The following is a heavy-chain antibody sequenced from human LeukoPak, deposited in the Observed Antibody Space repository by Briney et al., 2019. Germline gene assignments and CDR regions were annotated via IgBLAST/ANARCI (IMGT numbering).Heavy chain of an antibody. J-gene: IGHJ4*02. V-gene: IGHV3-74*01. D-gene: IGHD2-2*02. CDR3: ARVYTAGDYFDY. Sequence: GGSLRLSCAASGFAVSSNYMTWVRQAPGKGLEWVSRINSDGSSTSYADSVKGRFTISRDNAKNTLYLQMNSLRAEDTAVYYCARVYTAGDYFDYWGQGTLVTASS. CDR1: GFAVSSNY. CDR2: INSDGSST.